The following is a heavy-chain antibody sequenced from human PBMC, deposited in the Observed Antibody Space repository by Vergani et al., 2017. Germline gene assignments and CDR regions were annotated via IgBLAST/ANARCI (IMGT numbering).Heavy chain of an antibody. Sequence: EVQLLESGGGLVQPGGSLRLSCAASGFTFSSYAMSWVRQAPGKGLEWVSVIYSGGSSTYYADSVKGRFTISRDNSKKTLYLQMNSLRAEDTAVYYCAKLGADNTIFGVAPRYYFDYWGQGTLVTVSS. CDR2: IYSGGSST. D-gene: IGHD3-3*01. J-gene: IGHJ4*02. CDR3: AKLGADNTIFGVAPRYYFDY. V-gene: IGHV3-23*03. CDR1: GFTFSSYA.